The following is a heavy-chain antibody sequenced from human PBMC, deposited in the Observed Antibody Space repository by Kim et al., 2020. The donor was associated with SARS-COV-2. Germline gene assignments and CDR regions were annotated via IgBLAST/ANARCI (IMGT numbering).Heavy chain of an antibody. V-gene: IGHV3-30*18. CDR3: AKIRWVGATDYYYGMDV. CDR1: GFTFSSYG. D-gene: IGHD1-26*01. J-gene: IGHJ6*02. Sequence: GGSLRLSCAASGFTFSSYGMHWVRQAPGKGLEWVAVISYDGSNKYYADSVKGRFTISRDNSKNTLYLQMNSLRAEDTAVYYCAKIRWVGATDYYYGMDVWGQGTTVTVSS. CDR2: ISYDGSNK.